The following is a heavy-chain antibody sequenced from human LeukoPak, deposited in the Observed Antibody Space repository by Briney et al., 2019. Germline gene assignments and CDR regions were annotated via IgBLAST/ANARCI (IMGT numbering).Heavy chain of an antibody. J-gene: IGHJ4*02. CDR1: GGSFSGYY. CDR2: ISSSSSYI. D-gene: IGHD3-16*01. V-gene: IGHV3-21*01. Sequence: ETLSLTCAVYGGSFSGYYWSWVRQAPGKGLEWVSSISSSSSYIYYADSVKGRFTISRDNAKNSLYLQMNSLRAEDTAVYYCARDFTWNFDYWGQGTLVTVSS. CDR3: ARDFTWNFDY.